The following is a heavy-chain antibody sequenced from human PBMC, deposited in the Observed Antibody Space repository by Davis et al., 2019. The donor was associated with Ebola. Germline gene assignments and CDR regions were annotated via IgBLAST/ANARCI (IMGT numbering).Heavy chain of an antibody. CDR1: GGSFSNYY. J-gene: IGHJ4*02. CDR3: ARHRPGPYDI. V-gene: IGHV4-59*08. CDR2: IYYSGTT. Sequence: SETLSLTCAVYGGSFSNYYWSWIGQPPGKGLEWIGYIYYSGTTSYNPSLKSRITISADTSKNQFSLQLTSVTAADTAVYYCARHRPGPYDIWGQGTLVTVFS. D-gene: IGHD3-22*01.